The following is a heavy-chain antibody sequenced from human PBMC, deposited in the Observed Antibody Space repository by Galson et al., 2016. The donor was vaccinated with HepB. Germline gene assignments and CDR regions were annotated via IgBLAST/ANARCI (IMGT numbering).Heavy chain of an antibody. CDR2: INWDGGRT. CDR3: AKGGGGTAFYYYGLDV. CDR1: GFTFDDYS. V-gene: IGHV3-43*01. Sequence: SLRLSCAASGFTFDDYSMHWVRQAPGKGLEWVSLINWDGGRTYYADSVKGRFTISRDNNKNSLYLQMNSLRTEDTAFYYCAKGGGGTAFYYYGLDVWGQGTTVTVSS. D-gene: IGHD4-23*01. J-gene: IGHJ6*02.